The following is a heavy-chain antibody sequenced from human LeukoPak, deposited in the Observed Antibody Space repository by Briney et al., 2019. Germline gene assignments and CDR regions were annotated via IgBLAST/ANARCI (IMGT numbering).Heavy chain of an antibody. D-gene: IGHD3-10*01. Sequence: ASVKVSCKASGYTFTSYGISWVRQAPGQGLDWMGWIGPYNGNTNYAQNLQGRVTMTTDTSTSTAYMELGSLGSDDTAVYYCARDQDSLVRGVIGYWGQGTLVTVSS. CDR1: GYTFTSYG. V-gene: IGHV1-18*01. CDR2: IGPYNGNT. J-gene: IGHJ4*02. CDR3: ARDQDSLVRGVIGY.